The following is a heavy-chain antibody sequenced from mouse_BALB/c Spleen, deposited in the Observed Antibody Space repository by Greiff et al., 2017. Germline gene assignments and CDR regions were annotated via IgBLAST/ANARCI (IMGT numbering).Heavy chain of an antibody. V-gene: IGHV1-14*01. CDR3: ARGGRGLYWYFDV. CDR1: GYTFTSYV. CDR2: INPYNDGT. J-gene: IGHJ1*01. Sequence: VQLQQSGPELVKPGASVKMSCKASGYTFTSYVMHWVKQKPGQGLEWIGYINPYNDGTKYNEKFKGKATLTSDKSSSTAYMELSSLTSEDSAVYYCARGGRGLYWYFDVWGAGTTVTVSS.